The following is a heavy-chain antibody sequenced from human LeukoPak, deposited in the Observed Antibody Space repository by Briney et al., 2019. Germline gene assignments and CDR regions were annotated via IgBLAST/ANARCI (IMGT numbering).Heavy chain of an antibody. CDR3: ARRAHYGSGSLDAFDI. D-gene: IGHD3-10*01. J-gene: IGHJ3*02. CDR1: GGSISSSSYY. V-gene: IGHV4-39*07. Sequence: SETLSLTCTVSGGSISSSSYYWGWIRQPPGKGLEWIGSIYYSGSTYYNPSLKSRVTISVDTSKNQFSLKLSSVTAADTAVYYCARRAHYGSGSLDAFDIWGQGTMVTVSS. CDR2: IYYSGST.